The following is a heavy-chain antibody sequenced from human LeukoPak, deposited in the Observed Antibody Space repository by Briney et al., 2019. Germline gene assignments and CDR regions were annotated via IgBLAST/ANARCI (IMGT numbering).Heavy chain of an antibody. V-gene: IGHV4-38-2*01. Sequence: PSETLSLTCAVSGYSISSGYYWGWIRQPPGKGLEWIGSIYHSGSTYYNPSLKSRVTISVDTSKSQFSLKLSSVTAADTAVYYCARVFYGGNADFDYWGQGTLVTVSS. CDR2: IYHSGST. J-gene: IGHJ4*02. CDR3: ARVFYGGNADFDY. D-gene: IGHD4-23*01. CDR1: GYSISSGYY.